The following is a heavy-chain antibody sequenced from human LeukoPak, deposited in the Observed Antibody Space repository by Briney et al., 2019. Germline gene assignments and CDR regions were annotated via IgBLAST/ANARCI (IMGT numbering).Heavy chain of an antibody. CDR1: GYTFTGYY. D-gene: IGHD3-10*01. Sequence: ASVKVSCKASGYTFTGYYMHWVRQAPGQGLEWMGWINPNSGGTNYAQKFQGRVTMTRDTSISTAYMELSRLRSDGTAVYYCARGGELLWFGKLLRNYYYYGMDVWGQGTTVTVSS. J-gene: IGHJ6*02. CDR3: ARGGELLWFGKLLRNYYYYGMDV. CDR2: INPNSGGT. V-gene: IGHV1-2*02.